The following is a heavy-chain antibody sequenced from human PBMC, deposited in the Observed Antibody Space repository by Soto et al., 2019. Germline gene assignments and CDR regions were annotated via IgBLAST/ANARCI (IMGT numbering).Heavy chain of an antibody. CDR2: ISYDGSNK. V-gene: IGHV3-30*18. Sequence: QVQLVESGGGVVQPGRSLRLSCAASGFTFSSYGMHWVRQAPGKGLEWVALISYDGSNKYYADSVKGRFTISRDNSKNTVYLQINSLRTEDTAVYYCAKDLGHGGRGAFDIWGQGTMVTVSS. CDR3: AKDLGHGGRGAFDI. D-gene: IGHD7-27*01. J-gene: IGHJ3*02. CDR1: GFTFSSYG.